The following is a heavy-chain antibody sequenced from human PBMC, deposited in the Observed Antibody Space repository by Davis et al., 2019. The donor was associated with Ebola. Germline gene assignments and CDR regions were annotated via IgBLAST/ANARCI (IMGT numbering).Heavy chain of an antibody. CDR3: ARGQLAFDY. V-gene: IGHV3-20*04. D-gene: IGHD1-1*01. Sequence: GESLKISCAASGFTFSDDYMSWVRQAPGKGLEWVSGINWNGGSTGYADSVKGRFTISRDNAKNSLFLQMNSLRAEDTAFYYCARGQLAFDYWGQGTLVTVSS. CDR1: GFTFSDDY. CDR2: INWNGGST. J-gene: IGHJ4*02.